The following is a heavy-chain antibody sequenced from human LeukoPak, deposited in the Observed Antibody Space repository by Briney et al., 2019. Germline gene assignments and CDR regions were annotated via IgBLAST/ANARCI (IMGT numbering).Heavy chain of an antibody. V-gene: IGHV3-23*01. D-gene: IGHD3-22*01. CDR1: GFTFSSYA. J-gene: IGHJ4*02. CDR2: ISGSGGST. CDR3: AKSTKYYYDSSLDY. Sequence: GGSLRLSCAASGFTFSSYAMSWVRQAPGKGLEGGSAISGSGGSTYYADSVKGRFTISRDNSKNTLYLQVNSLRAEDTAVYYCAKSTKYYYDSSLDYWGQGTLVTVSS.